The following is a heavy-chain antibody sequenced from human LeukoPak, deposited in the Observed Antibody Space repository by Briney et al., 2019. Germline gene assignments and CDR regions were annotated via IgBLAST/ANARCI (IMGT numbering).Heavy chain of an antibody. V-gene: IGHV4-39*01. D-gene: IGHD3-10*01. J-gene: IGHJ5*02. CDR3: ANENLWFGELLSWFDP. CDR1: GGSISTSAYY. Sequence: SETLSLTCIVSGGSISTSAYYWAWVRQPPGKGLEWIGSIYKTGSTNYSPSLKSRVTISVDTSKNQFSLKLSSVTAADTAVYCCANENLWFGELLSWFDPWGQGTLVTVSS. CDR2: IYKTGST.